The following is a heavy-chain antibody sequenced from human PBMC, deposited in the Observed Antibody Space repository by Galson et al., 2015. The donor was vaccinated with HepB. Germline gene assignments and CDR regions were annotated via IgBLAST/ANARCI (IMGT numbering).Heavy chain of an antibody. D-gene: IGHD2-15*01. CDR2: ISAYNGNT. CDR1: GSTFTSYG. J-gene: IGHJ5*02. CDR3: ARSEVQWSVFDP. V-gene: IGHV1-18*01. Sequence: SVKVSCKASGSTFTSYGISWVRQAPGQGLEWMGWISAYNGNTNYAQKLQGRVTRTTDTSTSTAYMELRSLRSDDTAVYYCARSEVQWSVFDPWGQGTLVTVSS.